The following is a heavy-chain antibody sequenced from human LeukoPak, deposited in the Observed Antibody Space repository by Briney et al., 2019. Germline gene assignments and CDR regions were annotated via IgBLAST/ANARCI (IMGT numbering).Heavy chain of an antibody. CDR3: ARVRGVEDGYNYVPRYYFDY. CDR2: IYYGGST. Sequence: PSETLSLTCTVSGGSISSSSYYWGWIRQPPGKGLEWIGSIYYGGSTYYNPSLKSRVTISVDTSKNQFSLKLSSVTAADTAVYYCARVRGVEDGYNYVPRYYFDYWGQGTLVTVSS. CDR1: GGSISSSSYY. V-gene: IGHV4-39*07. D-gene: IGHD5-24*01. J-gene: IGHJ4*02.